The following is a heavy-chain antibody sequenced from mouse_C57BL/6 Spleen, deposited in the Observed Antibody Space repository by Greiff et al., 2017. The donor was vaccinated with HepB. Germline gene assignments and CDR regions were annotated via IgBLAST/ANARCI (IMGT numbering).Heavy chain of an antibody. CDR3: ARDLLWSPYWYFDV. D-gene: IGHD2-1*01. V-gene: IGHV1-26*01. J-gene: IGHJ1*03. Sequence: VQLQQSGPELVKPGASVKISCKASGYTFTDYYMNWVKQSHGKSLEWIGDINPNNGGTSYNQKFKGKATLTVDKSSSTAYMELRSLTSEDSAVYYCARDLLWSPYWYFDVWGTGTTVTVSS. CDR1: GYTFTDYY. CDR2: INPNNGGT.